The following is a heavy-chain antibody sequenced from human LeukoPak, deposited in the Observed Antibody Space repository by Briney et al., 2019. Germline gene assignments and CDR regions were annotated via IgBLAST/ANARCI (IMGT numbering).Heavy chain of an antibody. Sequence: GGSLRLSCAASGFTFSSYAMHWVRQAPGKGLEWVAVISYDGSNKYYADSVKGRFTISRDNSKNTLYLQMNSLRAEDTAVYYCARGGSIAAALGNAFDIWGQGTMVTVSS. CDR1: GFTFSSYA. CDR2: ISYDGSNK. CDR3: ARGGSIAAALGNAFDI. J-gene: IGHJ3*02. D-gene: IGHD6-13*01. V-gene: IGHV3-30*04.